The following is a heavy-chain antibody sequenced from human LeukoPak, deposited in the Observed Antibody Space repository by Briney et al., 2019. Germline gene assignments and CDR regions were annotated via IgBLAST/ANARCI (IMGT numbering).Heavy chain of an antibody. D-gene: IGHD3-10*01. CDR1: GFTFSSYA. Sequence: GGSLRLSCAASGFTFSSYAMHWVRQAPGKGLEWVAVISYDGSNKYYADSVKGRFTISRVNSKNTLYLQMNSLRAEDTAVYYCARTVFEIVRGVITTRKGAFDIWGQGTMVTVSS. CDR2: ISYDGSNK. V-gene: IGHV3-30*04. J-gene: IGHJ3*02. CDR3: ARTVFEIVRGVITTRKGAFDI.